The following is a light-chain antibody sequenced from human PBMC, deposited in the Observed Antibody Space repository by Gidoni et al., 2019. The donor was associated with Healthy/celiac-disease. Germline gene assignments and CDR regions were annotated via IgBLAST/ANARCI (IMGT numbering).Light chain of an antibody. CDR3: MQDLQTPLT. CDR2: WGS. V-gene: IGKV2-28*01. J-gene: IGKJ4*01. CDR1: QSLLHSNGYNY. Sequence: DIVMTQSPLSLPVTPGAPASISCRSSQSLLHSNGYNYLDWYLQKPGQAPQLLIYWGSNRATGVPDRFSGSGSGTDFTLKISRVEAEDVGVYYCMQDLQTPLTFGGGTKVEIK.